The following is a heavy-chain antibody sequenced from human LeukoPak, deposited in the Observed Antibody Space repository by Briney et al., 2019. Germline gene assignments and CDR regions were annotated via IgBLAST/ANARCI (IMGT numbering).Heavy chain of an antibody. CDR2: IYPGDSDT. CDR3: ARSYCSSTSCYSY. V-gene: IGHV5-51*01. D-gene: IGHD2-2*01. J-gene: IGHJ4*02. Sequence: GESLKISGKGSGYSFTSYWIGWVRQMPGKGLEWMGIIYPGDSDTRYSPSFQGQVTISADKSISTAYLQWSSLKASDTAMYYCARSYCSSTSCYSYWGQGTLVTVSS. CDR1: GYSFTSYW.